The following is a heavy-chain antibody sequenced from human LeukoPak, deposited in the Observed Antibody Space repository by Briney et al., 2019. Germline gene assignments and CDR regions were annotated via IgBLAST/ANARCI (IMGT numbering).Heavy chain of an antibody. CDR1: GFIFSSYD. J-gene: IGHJ2*01. Sequence: GGSLRLSCAASGFIFSSYDMYWVRQAPGKGLEWVAVISNDGNNKQYADSVKGRFTISRDNSKNTLYLQMNSLRAEDTAVYYCAKEGLWFGELLYNWYFDLWGRGTLVTVSS. D-gene: IGHD3-10*01. CDR3: AKEGLWFGELLYNWYFDL. CDR2: ISNDGNNK. V-gene: IGHV3-30*18.